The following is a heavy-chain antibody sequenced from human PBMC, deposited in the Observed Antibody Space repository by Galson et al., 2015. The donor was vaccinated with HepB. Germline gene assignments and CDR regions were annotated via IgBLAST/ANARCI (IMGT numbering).Heavy chain of an antibody. CDR3: ATDRSGYSYGSFDY. Sequence: SLRLSCAASGFTFSSYAMSWVRQAPGKGLEWVSAISGSGGSIYYADSVKGRVTISRDNSKNTLYLRMNSLRAGDTAVYYCATDRSGYSYGSFDYWGQGTLVTVSS. CDR1: GFTFSSYA. D-gene: IGHD5-18*01. V-gene: IGHV3-23*01. J-gene: IGHJ4*02. CDR2: ISGSGGSI.